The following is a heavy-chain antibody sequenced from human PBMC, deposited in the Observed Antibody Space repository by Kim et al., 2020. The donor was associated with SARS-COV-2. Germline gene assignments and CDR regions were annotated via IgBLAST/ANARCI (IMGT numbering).Heavy chain of an antibody. CDR3: SRGFHGSVDY. Sequence: GSTDYEQKFQGRVTITRDTSTSTVYMEVSSLSSEGTAVYYCSRGFHGSVDYWGQGTLVTVSS. D-gene: IGHD3-10*01. V-gene: IGHV1-46*03. CDR2: GST. J-gene: IGHJ4*02.